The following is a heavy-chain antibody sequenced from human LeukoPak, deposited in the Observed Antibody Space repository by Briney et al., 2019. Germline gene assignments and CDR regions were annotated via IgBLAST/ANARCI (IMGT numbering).Heavy chain of an antibody. D-gene: IGHD3-16*01. J-gene: IGHJ4*02. CDR1: GFTFNAYG. V-gene: IGHV3-21*01. CDR3: ARGGGSSPYYFDY. CDR2: ISSGGAYM. Sequence: PGGSLRLSCAASGFTFNAYGLNWVRQAPGKGLEWVSCISSGGAYMFYADSVKGRFTISRDNAEKALYLQMNSLRAEATAVYYCARGGGSSPYYFDYWGQGTLVTVSS.